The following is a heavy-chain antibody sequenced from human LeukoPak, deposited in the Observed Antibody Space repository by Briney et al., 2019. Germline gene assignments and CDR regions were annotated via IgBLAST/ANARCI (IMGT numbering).Heavy chain of an antibody. J-gene: IGHJ6*03. CDR3: ATVPSIVGPKIGPRYYYMDV. CDR2: FDPEDGET. V-gene: IGHV1-24*01. CDR1: GYTLTELS. Sequence: ASVKVSCKVSGYTLTELSMHWVRQAPGKGLEWMGGFDPEDGETIYAQKFQGRVTMTEDTSTDTAYMELSSLRSEDTAVYYCATVPSIVGPKIGPRYYYMDVWGKGTTVTISS. D-gene: IGHD1-26*01.